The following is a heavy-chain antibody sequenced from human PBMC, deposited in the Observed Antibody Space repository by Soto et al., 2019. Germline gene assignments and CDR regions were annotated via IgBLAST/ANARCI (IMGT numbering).Heavy chain of an antibody. CDR2: IYWDDDK. J-gene: IGHJ6*03. CDR3: AHRSGRGDYGYYMDV. D-gene: IGHD4-17*01. Sequence: QITLKESGPTLVKPTQTLTLTCTFSGFSLNTSGVGVGWIRQPPGKALEWLALIYWDDDKRYSPSLKSRLTITKDTTKNKVVLTMTNMDPVDTATYYCAHRSGRGDYGYYMDVWGKGTTVTVSS. V-gene: IGHV2-5*02. CDR1: GFSLNTSGVG.